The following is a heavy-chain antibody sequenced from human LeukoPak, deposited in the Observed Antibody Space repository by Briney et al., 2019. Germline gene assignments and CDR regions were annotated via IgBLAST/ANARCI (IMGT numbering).Heavy chain of an antibody. Sequence: PGGSLRLSCAATGFTVSSNYMSWVRQAPGKGLEWVSVIYSGGSTYYADSVKGRFTISRDNSKNTLYLQMNSLRAEDTAVYYCAKTGSPATGDYWGQGTLVTVSS. CDR2: IYSGGST. CDR3: AKTGSPATGDY. J-gene: IGHJ4*02. V-gene: IGHV3-53*01. D-gene: IGHD1-1*01. CDR1: GFTVSSNY.